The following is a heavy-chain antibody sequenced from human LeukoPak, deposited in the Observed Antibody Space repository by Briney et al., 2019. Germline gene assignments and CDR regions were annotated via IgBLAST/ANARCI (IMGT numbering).Heavy chain of an antibody. CDR2: IYSGGST. V-gene: IGHV3-53*01. CDR3: ASSQWELIDY. J-gene: IGHJ4*02. Sequence: PGGSLRLSCAASGFTVSSSYMSWVRQAPGKGLEWVSVIYSGGSTYYADSVKGRFTISRDNSKNTLYLQMNSLRAEDTAVYYCASSQWELIDYWGQGTLVTVSS. CDR1: GFTVSSSY. D-gene: IGHD1-26*01.